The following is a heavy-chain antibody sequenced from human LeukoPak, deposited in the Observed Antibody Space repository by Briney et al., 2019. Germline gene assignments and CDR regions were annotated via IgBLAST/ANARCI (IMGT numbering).Heavy chain of an antibody. D-gene: IGHD4-17*01. V-gene: IGHV4-59*12. Sequence: PSETLSLTCTVSGGSISSYYWSWIRQSPGKGLEWIGYIYYSGSTNYNPSLKSRVTISVDTSKNQFSLKLSSVTAADTAVYFCAGDYGDYYFDYWGQGTLVTVSS. J-gene: IGHJ4*02. CDR1: GGSISSYY. CDR3: AGDYGDYYFDY. CDR2: IYYSGST.